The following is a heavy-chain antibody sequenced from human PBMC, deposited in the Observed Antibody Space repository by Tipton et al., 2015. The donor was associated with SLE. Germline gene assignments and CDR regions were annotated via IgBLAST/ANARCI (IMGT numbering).Heavy chain of an antibody. CDR2: IWYDGSNK. D-gene: IGHD3-10*01. CDR1: GFTFSSYG. J-gene: IGHJ4*02. V-gene: IGHV3-30*19. Sequence: SLRLSCAASGFTFSSYGMHWVRQAPGKGLEWVAVIWYDGSNKYYADSVKGRLTSSRDNSKNALYLQMDSLRAEDTAVYYCARQGGPGGPFDLWGQGTLVTVSS. CDR3: ARQGGPGGPFDL.